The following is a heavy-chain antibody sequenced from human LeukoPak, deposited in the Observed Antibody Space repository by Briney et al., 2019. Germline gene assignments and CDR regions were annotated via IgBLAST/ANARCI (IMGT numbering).Heavy chain of an antibody. CDR3: ARGSQPRVVLSLSWFDP. CDR1: GGSISSYY. D-gene: IGHD2-2*01. V-gene: IGHV4-4*07. J-gene: IGHJ5*02. CDR2: IYTSGST. Sequence: TASETLSLTCTVSGGSISSYYWSWIRQPTGKGLEWIGRIYTSGSTNYNPSLKSRVTMSVDTSKNQFSLKLSSVTAADTAVYYCARGSQPRVVLSLSWFDPWGQGTLVTVSS.